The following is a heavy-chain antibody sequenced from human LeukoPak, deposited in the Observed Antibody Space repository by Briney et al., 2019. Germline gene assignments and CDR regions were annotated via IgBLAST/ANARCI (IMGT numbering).Heavy chain of an antibody. D-gene: IGHD3-10*01. Sequence: SETLSLTCTVSGGSISSYYWSWIRQPAGKGLEWIGRIYTSGSTNYNPSLKSRVTMSVDTSKNQFSLKLSSVTAADPAVYYCARDDTVRGVRWFDPWGQGTLVTVSS. J-gene: IGHJ5*02. V-gene: IGHV4-4*07. CDR2: IYTSGST. CDR1: GGSISSYY. CDR3: ARDDTVRGVRWFDP.